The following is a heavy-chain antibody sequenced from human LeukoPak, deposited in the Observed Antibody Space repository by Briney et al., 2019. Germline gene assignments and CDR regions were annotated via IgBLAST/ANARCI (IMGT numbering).Heavy chain of an antibody. J-gene: IGHJ6*02. Sequence: PGRSLRLSCAASGFTFSSYGMHWVRQARGKGLEWVADIWYDGSNKYYADSVKGRFTISRDNSKNTLYLQMNSLRAEDTAVYYCARAYYYDSSGYPGYYYYGMDVWGQGTTVTVSS. V-gene: IGHV3-33*01. CDR2: IWYDGSNK. CDR1: GFTFSSYG. D-gene: IGHD3-22*01. CDR3: ARAYYYDSSGYPGYYYYGMDV.